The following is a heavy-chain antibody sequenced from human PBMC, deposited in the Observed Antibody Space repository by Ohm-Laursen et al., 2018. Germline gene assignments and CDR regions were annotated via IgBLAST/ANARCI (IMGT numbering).Heavy chain of an antibody. CDR1: GFTFSSYW. Sequence: SLRLSCAAPGFTFSSYWMSWVRQAPGKGLEWVANIKQDGSEKYYVDSVKGRFTISRDNAKNSLYLQMNSLRAEDTAVYYCARNYYDSSGYYYVGWFDPWGQGTLVTVSS. J-gene: IGHJ5*02. D-gene: IGHD3-22*01. V-gene: IGHV3-7*01. CDR2: IKQDGSEK. CDR3: ARNYYDSSGYYYVGWFDP.